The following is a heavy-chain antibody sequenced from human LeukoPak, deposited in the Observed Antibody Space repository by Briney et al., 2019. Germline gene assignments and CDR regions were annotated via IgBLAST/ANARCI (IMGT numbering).Heavy chain of an antibody. J-gene: IGHJ6*02. V-gene: IGHV3-7*03. CDR3: VRNNAMDV. CDR1: GFTLSNHW. CDR2: VNRDGSET. Sequence: GGSLRLSCAASGFTLSNHWMTWVRQVPGGGPEWVANVNRDGSETYYLDSVKGRFTISRDNAKNSLYLQMNSLRAEDTALYYCVRNNAMDVWGQGTTVIVSS. D-gene: IGHD2-8*01.